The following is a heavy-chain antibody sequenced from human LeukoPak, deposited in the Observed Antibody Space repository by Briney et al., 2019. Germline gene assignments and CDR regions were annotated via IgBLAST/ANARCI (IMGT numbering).Heavy chain of an antibody. D-gene: IGHD3-10*02. CDR1: GYTFTSNY. J-gene: IGHJ4*02. V-gene: IGHV1-46*01. CDR2: ISPSGGST. Sequence: ASVKVSCKAFGYTFTSNYMHWVRQAPGQGPEWMGVISPSGGSTTYAQKFQGRVTLTRDMSTSTDYLELSSLRSDDTAVYYCARGPRLSRFGELLHTPYYFDYWGQGTLVTVSS. CDR3: ARGPRLSRFGELLHTPYYFDY.